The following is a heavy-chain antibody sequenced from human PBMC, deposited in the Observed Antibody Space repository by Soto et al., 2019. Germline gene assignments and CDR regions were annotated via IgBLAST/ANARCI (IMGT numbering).Heavy chain of an antibody. CDR1: GGSISSYY. V-gene: IGHV4-59*01. D-gene: IGHD2-15*01. CDR2: IYYSGST. CDR3: ARGGVAALDYYYYYYMDV. Sequence: SETLSLTCTVSGGSISSYYWSWIRQPPGKGLEWIGYIYYSGSTNYNPSLKSRVTISVDTSKNQFSLKLSSVTAADTAVYYCARGGVAALDYYYYYYMDVWGKGTTVTVSS. J-gene: IGHJ6*03.